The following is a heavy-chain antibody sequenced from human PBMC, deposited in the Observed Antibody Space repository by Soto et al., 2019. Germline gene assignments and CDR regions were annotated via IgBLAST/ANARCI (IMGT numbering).Heavy chain of an antibody. CDR1: GGTFSSYA. J-gene: IGHJ6*02. Sequence: ASVKVSCKASGGTFSSYAISWVRQAPGQGLEWMGGIIPIFGTANYAQKFQGRVTITADESTSTAYMELSSLRSEDTAVYYCARSGYSVVSMDVWGQGTTGTVSS. V-gene: IGHV1-69*13. CDR3: ARSGYSVVSMDV. CDR2: IIPIFGTA. D-gene: IGHD5-12*01.